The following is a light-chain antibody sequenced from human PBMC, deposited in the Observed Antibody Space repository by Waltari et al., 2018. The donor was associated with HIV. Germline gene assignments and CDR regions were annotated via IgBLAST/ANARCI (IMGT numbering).Light chain of an antibody. Sequence: QSALTQPASVSGSPGQSITISCAGTTSDIDIFDSVSWYQQHPGRAPQLMIFGVFSRPSGVSSCFSGSKSGNTASLTISGLQAEDEANYYCCSYTAIHTLIFGGGTKLTVL. CDR2: GVF. J-gene: IGLJ2*01. CDR1: TSDIDIFDS. V-gene: IGLV2-14*01. CDR3: CSYTAIHTLI.